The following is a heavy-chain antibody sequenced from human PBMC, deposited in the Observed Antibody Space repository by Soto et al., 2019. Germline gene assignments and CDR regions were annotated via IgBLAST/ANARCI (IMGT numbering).Heavy chain of an antibody. J-gene: IGHJ3*02. CDR2: VCANGINA. CDR1: GLPFSNYG. Sequence: LRLSCAASGLPFSNYGMHWVRQAPGKWPEWLAVVCANGINAYYADSVRGRCTISRENSTNTLDLQVERLRTEYSALYYSVRERRPFDALDTSGAGIMVTVTS. V-gene: IGHV3-33*01. D-gene: IGHD6-6*01. CDR3: VRERRPFDALDT.